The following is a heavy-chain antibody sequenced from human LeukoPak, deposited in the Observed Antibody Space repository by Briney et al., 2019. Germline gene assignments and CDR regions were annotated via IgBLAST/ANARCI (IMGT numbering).Heavy chain of an antibody. Sequence: PGGSLRLSCAASGFTFSSYAMHWVRQAPGKGLEWVAAISYDGSNKYYADSVKGRFTISRDNSKNTLYLQMNSLRAEDTAVYYCARDKSDRRITIFGYGPTFDPWGQGTLVTVSS. CDR3: ARDKSDRRITIFGYGPTFDP. J-gene: IGHJ5*02. D-gene: IGHD3-3*01. V-gene: IGHV3-30-3*01. CDR2: ISYDGSNK. CDR1: GFTFSSYA.